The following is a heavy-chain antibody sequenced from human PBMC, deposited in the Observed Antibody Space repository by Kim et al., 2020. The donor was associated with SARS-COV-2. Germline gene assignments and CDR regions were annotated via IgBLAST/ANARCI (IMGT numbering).Heavy chain of an antibody. CDR2: IKQDGSEK. D-gene: IGHD2-2*01. V-gene: IGHV3-7*01. Sequence: GGSLRLSCAASGFTFSSYWMSWVRQAPGKGLEWVANIKQDGSEKYYADSVKGRFTISRDKAKNSLYLQMNSLRAEDTAVYYCARVAERDVVVPAAMALGYYYYGIDVWGQGTTVTVSS. J-gene: IGHJ6*02. CDR1: GFTFSSYW. CDR3: ARVAERDVVVPAAMALGYYYYGIDV.